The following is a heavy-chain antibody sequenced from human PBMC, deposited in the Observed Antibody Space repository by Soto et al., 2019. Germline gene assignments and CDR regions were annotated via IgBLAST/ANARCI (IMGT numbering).Heavy chain of an antibody. Sequence: LKISCKGSGYSLTSYWIGWMRHMPGKGLEWRGIIYPGDSDTRYSPSFQGQVTISADKSISTAYLQWCSLKASDTAMYYCARAMVKTSYFFGMDVWGQGNTVTV. CDR1: GYSLTSYW. J-gene: IGHJ6*02. D-gene: IGHD5-18*01. CDR2: IYPGDSDT. CDR3: ARAMVKTSYFFGMDV. V-gene: IGHV5-51*01.